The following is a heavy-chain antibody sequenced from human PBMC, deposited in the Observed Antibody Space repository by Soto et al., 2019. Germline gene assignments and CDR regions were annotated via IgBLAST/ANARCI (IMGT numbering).Heavy chain of an antibody. CDR2: IYYSGST. D-gene: IGHD6-19*01. J-gene: IGHJ6*02. CDR1: GGSISSSSYY. CDR3: ARQSGWYRTYYYYGMDV. V-gene: IGHV4-39*01. Sequence: SETLSLTCTVSGGSISSSSYYWGWIRQPPXKGLEWIGSIYYSGSTYYNPSLKSRVTISVDTSKNQFSLKLSSVTAADTAVYYCARQSGWYRTYYYYGMDVWGQGTTVTVSS.